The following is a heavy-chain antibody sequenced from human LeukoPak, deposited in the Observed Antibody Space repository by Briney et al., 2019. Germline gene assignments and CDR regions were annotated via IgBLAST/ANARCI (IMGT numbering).Heavy chain of an antibody. J-gene: IGHJ3*02. D-gene: IGHD6-13*01. V-gene: IGHV3-23*01. Sequence: GGSLRLSCAASGFTFSSYAMSWVRQAPGKGLEWVSAISGSGGSTYYADSVKGRFTISRDNAKNSLYLQMNSLRAEDTALYYCAKVIAAAGNYDAFDIWGQGTMVTVSS. CDR1: GFTFSSYA. CDR2: ISGSGGST. CDR3: AKVIAAAGNYDAFDI.